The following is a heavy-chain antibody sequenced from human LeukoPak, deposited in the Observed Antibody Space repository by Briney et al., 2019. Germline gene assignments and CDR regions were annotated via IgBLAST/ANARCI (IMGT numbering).Heavy chain of an antibody. Sequence: PSETLSLTCTVSGGSISSGDYYWSWIRQPPGKGLEWIGYIYYSGSTYYNPSLKSRVTISVDTSKNQFSLKLSSVTAADTAVYYCARGVGQLVLQGIFDYWGQGTLVTVSS. J-gene: IGHJ4*02. CDR1: GGSISSGDYY. V-gene: IGHV4-30-4*08. CDR2: IYYSGST. D-gene: IGHD6-13*01. CDR3: ARGVGQLVLQGIFDY.